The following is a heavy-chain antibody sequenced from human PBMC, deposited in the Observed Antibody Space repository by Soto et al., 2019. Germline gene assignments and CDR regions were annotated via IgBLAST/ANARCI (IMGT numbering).Heavy chain of an antibody. CDR1: GFTFSSYG. Sequence: VGSLGLSCAASGFTFSSYGMHWVRQAPGKGLEWVAVIWYDGSNKYYADSVKGRFTISRDNSKNTLYLQMNSLRAEDTAVYYCARDWVDYYDHSGYLAYWGQRTLVLVSS. J-gene: IGHJ1*01. CDR2: IWYDGSNK. D-gene: IGHD3-22*01. V-gene: IGHV3-33*01. CDR3: ARDWVDYYDHSGYLAY.